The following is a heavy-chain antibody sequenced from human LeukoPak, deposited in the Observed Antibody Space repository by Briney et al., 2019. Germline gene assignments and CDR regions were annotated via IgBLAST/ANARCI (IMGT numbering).Heavy chain of an antibody. D-gene: IGHD4-17*01. CDR2: ISSSGDTI. J-gene: IGHJ4*02. CDR3: ARGAYGGY. CDR1: GFIFSSYS. Sequence: GGSLRLSCVASGFIFSSYSMNWVRQAPGKGLEWVSYISSSGDTIYYADSVKGRFTISRDDAKNSLYLQMNSLRAEDTAVYYCARGAYGGYWGQGTLVTVSS. V-gene: IGHV3-48*04.